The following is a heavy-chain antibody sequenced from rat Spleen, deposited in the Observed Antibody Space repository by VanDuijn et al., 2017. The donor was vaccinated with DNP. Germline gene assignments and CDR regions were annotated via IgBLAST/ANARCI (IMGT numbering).Heavy chain of an antibody. CDR1: GSSIISNY. CDR3: ARTYHGYNYWFAY. CDR2: ISYSGST. J-gene: IGHJ3*01. Sequence: EVQLQESGPGLVKPSQSLSLTCSVTGSSIISNYWAWIRKFPGNKMEWTGYISYSGSTSYKPSLKRRISITRDTSKNKFFLQVNSVTTEDTATYYCARTYHGYNYWFAYWGQGTLVTVSS. D-gene: IGHD1-4*01. V-gene: IGHV3-1*01.